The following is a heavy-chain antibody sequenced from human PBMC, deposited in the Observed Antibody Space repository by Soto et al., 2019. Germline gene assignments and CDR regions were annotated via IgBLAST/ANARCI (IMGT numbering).Heavy chain of an antibody. D-gene: IGHD1-1*01. CDR3: ASHDPGARFDP. V-gene: IGHV1-2*02. CDR1: RYIFTAYF. J-gene: IGHJ5*02. CDR2: INPNNGAT. Sequence: ASVKVSCKAPRYIFTAYFMHWARQAPGQGLEWMGWINPNNGATHYGLSFQGRVTMTRDTSISTAYMELSSLRSDDTAVYYCASHDPGARFDPWGQGTLVTVSS.